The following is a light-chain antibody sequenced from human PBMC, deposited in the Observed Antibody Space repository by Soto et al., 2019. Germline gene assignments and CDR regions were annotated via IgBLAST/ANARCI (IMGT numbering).Light chain of an antibody. J-gene: IGKJ5*01. Sequence: EIVLTQSPATLSLSPGGRATVSCRASPSVSLSLAWYQQKPWHAPRLLIYYASKSASGFPARFSGSGSGTDSTXTISSLAXEDFAVYYCQQRSKWPLTFGQGTRLDIK. CDR1: PSVSLS. CDR2: YAS. V-gene: IGKV3-11*01. CDR3: QQRSKWPLT.